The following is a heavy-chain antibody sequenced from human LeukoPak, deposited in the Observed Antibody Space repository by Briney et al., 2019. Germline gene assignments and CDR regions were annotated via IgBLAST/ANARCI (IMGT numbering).Heavy chain of an antibody. V-gene: IGHV1-46*03. CDR1: GYTFTSYY. CDR2: INPSGGST. CDR3: AARRDYYDSSGYLPLDY. D-gene: IGHD3-22*01. Sequence: ASVKVSCKASGYTFTSYYMHWVRQAPGQGLEWMGMINPSGGSTSYAQKFQGRATMTRDTSTSTVYMELSSLRSEDTAVYYCAARRDYYDSSGYLPLDYWGQGTLVTVSS. J-gene: IGHJ4*02.